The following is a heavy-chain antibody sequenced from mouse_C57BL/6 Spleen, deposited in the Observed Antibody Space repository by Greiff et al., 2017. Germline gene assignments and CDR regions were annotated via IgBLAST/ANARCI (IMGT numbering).Heavy chain of an antibody. V-gene: IGHV1-76*01. J-gene: IGHJ4*01. Sequence: VKLVESGAELVRPGASVKLSCKASGYTFTDYYINWVKQRPGQGLEWIARIYPGSGNTYYNEKFKGKATLTAEKSSSTAYMQLSSLTSEDSAVYFCARGGYDGYYVVYAMDYWGQGTSVTVSS. CDR1: GYTFTDYY. CDR2: IYPGSGNT. D-gene: IGHD2-3*01. CDR3: ARGGYDGYYVVYAMDY.